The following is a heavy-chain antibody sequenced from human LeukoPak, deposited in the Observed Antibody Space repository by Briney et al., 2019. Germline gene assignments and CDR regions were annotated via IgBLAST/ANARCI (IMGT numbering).Heavy chain of an antibody. J-gene: IGHJ4*02. CDR1: GGTFITYT. CDR3: ATYMLRDNWNVHTFDS. V-gene: IGHV1-69*05. D-gene: IGHD1-1*01. CDR2: IIPIFGTA. Sequence: SVKVSCKASGGTFITYTINWVRQAPGQGLGWMGGIIPIFGTANYAQKFQGRVTVTTDDSTSTAFMELSSLRSEDTAVYYCATYMLRDNWNVHTFDSWGQGTLVTVSS.